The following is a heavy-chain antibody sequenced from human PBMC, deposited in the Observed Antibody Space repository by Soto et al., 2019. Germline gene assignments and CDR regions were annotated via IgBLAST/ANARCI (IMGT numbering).Heavy chain of an antibody. CDR1: GFTFSIYA. V-gene: IGHV3-23*01. D-gene: IGHD3-9*01. J-gene: IGHJ4*02. Sequence: GGALRLACTASGFTFSIYAMNWVRQAPGKGLEWVSALSGSGNTTYYADSVKGRFTISRDNSRNTLYLQMNSLRAEDTAVYFCAKNKGHYEILAGFEIDYWGRGT. CDR3: AKNKGHYEILAGFEIDY. CDR2: LSGSGNTT.